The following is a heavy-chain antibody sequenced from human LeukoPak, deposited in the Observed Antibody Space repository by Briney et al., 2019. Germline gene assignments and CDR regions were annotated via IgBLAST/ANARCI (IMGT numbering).Heavy chain of an antibody. CDR1: GGSFSGSY. CDR2: INHSGST. V-gene: IGHV4-34*01. CDR3: ARRYGSGSSGTFDY. Sequence: SETLSLTCAVYGGSFSGSYWVWIRLPPGKGLEWIGEINHSGSTNYNPSLKSRVTISLDMSKNHFSLKLSSVTAADTAVYYCARRYGSGSSGTFDYWGQGTLVTVSS. D-gene: IGHD3-10*01. J-gene: IGHJ4*02.